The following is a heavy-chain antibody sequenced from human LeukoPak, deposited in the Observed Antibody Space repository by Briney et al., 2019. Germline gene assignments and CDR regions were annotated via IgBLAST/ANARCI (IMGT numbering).Heavy chain of an antibody. J-gene: IGHJ4*02. CDR1: GFTFSGSA. Sequence: GGSLRLSRAPSGFTFSGSAMHWVRQASGKGLEWVGRIRSKANSYATAYAASVKGRFTISRDDSKNTAYLQMNSLQTEDTAVYYCTRHGPEDYYDSSGYPNDYWGQGTLVTVSS. D-gene: IGHD3-22*01. CDR3: TRHGPEDYYDSSGYPNDY. V-gene: IGHV3-73*01. CDR2: IRSKANSYAT.